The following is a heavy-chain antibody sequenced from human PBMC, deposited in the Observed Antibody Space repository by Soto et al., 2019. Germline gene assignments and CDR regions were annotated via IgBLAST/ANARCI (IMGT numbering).Heavy chain of an antibody. V-gene: IGHV4-39*01. J-gene: IGHJ4*02. D-gene: IGHD3-16*01. Sequence: SETLSLTCTVSGGSISSSSYYWGWIRQPPGKGLEWIGSIYYSGSTYYNPSLKSRVTISVDTSKNQFSLKLSSVTAADTAVYYCARWGLRNYLDHRAQRTLVTV. CDR3: ARWGLRNYLDH. CDR1: GGSISSSSYY. CDR2: IYYSGST.